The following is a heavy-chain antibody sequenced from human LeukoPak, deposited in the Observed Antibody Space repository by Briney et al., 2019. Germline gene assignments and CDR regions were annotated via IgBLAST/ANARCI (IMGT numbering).Heavy chain of an antibody. CDR3: ARENGGGSDY. Sequence: GGSLILSCAASGFTLSGYVMHWVRQAPGRGPESVSAITSDGGSTYYASSVKGRFTISRDNSKNTLYLQMGSLRTEDMAVYYCARENGGGSDYWGQGTLVTVSS. CDR2: ITSDGGST. CDR1: GFTLSGYV. J-gene: IGHJ4*02. D-gene: IGHD5-24*01. V-gene: IGHV3-64*01.